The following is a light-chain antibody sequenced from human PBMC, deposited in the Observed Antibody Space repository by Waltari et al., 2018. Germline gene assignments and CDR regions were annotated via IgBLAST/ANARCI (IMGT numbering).Light chain of an antibody. CDR2: GAS. CDR3: QQYGSSPWT. J-gene: IGKJ1*01. Sequence: EIVLTQSPGTLSLSPGERATLSCRARQSVSSSYLAWYQHKPGQAPRVLIHGASNRATGIPDRFSGSGSGTDFTLTISRLEPEDFAVYYCQQYGSSPWTFGQGTKVEIK. V-gene: IGKV3-20*01. CDR1: QSVSSSY.